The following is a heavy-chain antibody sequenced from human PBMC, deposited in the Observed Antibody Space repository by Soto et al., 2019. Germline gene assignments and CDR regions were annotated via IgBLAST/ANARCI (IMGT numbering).Heavy chain of an antibody. D-gene: IGHD4-17*01. Sequence: QVQLVESGGGVVQPGRSLRLSCAASGFTFSSYAMHWVRQAPGKGLEWVAVISYDGSNKYYADSVKGRFTISRDNSKNTLYLQMNILIAEDTAVYYCARGDDYGDRKADWGQGTLVTVSS. CDR1: GFTFSSYA. CDR2: ISYDGSNK. J-gene: IGHJ4*02. CDR3: ARGDDYGDRKAD. V-gene: IGHV3-30-3*01.